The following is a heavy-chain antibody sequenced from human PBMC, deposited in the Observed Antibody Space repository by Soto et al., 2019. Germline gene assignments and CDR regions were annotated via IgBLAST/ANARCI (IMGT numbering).Heavy chain of an antibody. Sequence: AGGSLRLSCAASGFIFNTYDMHWVRQAPGKGLEWVAVISYDGSNKYYADSVKGRLTISRDNAKNTLYLQMNSLRAEDTAVYYCARDRSYYDSLTGEYYYYYVMDVWGQGTTVTVSS. D-gene: IGHD3-9*01. CDR1: GFIFNTYD. CDR3: ARDRSYYDSLTGEYYYYYVMDV. J-gene: IGHJ6*02. CDR2: ISYDGSNK. V-gene: IGHV3-30*03.